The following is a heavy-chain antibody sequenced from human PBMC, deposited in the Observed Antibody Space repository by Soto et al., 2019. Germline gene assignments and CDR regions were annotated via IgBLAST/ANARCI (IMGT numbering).Heavy chain of an antibody. CDR1: GYTSSNFW. Sequence: GESLKISCQCSGYTSSNFWIGWVRQLPGKGLEWMGIIYPGDHETSYSPSFHGKVTISADKSINTAYLQWNSLEATHTAFYFCARSPRSSPYFDYWGQGALVTVSS. J-gene: IGHJ4*02. CDR2: IYPGDHET. CDR3: ARSPRSSPYFDY. V-gene: IGHV5-51*01. D-gene: IGHD6-13*01.